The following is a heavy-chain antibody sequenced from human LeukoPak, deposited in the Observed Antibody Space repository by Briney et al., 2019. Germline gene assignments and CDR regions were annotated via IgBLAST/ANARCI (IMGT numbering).Heavy chain of an antibody. J-gene: IGHJ4*02. CDR1: GFTVSSNY. CDR3: AKGTRYSSSWYVDY. V-gene: IGHV3-53*01. D-gene: IGHD6-13*01. CDR2: IYSGGST. Sequence: GGSLRLSCAASGFTVSSNYMSWVRQAPGKGLEWVSVIYSGGSTYYADSVKGRFTISRDNSKNTLYLQMNSLRAEDTAVYYCAKGTRYSSSWYVDYWGQGTLVTVSS.